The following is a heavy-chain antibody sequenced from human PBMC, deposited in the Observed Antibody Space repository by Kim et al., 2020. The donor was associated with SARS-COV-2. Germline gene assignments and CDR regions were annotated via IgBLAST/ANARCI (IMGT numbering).Heavy chain of an antibody. V-gene: IGHV3-21*01. Sequence: IYYADSTKGRFTISRDNAKNTVYLQMSSLRAEDTAVYCCARGSGSYGFDYWGQGILVTVSS. CDR2: I. CDR3: ARGSGSYGFDY. D-gene: IGHD1-26*01. J-gene: IGHJ4*02.